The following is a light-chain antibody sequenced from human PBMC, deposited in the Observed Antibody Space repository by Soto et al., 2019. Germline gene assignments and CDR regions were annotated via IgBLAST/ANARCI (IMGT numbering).Light chain of an antibody. CDR2: GTS. J-gene: IGKJ3*01. V-gene: IGKV3-20*01. CDR1: QSVSSKY. CDR3: QHYGSSLFT. Sequence: EIVLTQSPGTLSLSPGERATLSCRASQSVSSKYLAWYQQKPGQATRVLIYGTSIRASGVPERFIGGGSGTDFTLTITRLEPEDFAVYYCQHYGSSLFTFGPGTKVDFK.